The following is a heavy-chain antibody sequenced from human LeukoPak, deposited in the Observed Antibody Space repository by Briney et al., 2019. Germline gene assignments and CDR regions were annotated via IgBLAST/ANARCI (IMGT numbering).Heavy chain of an antibody. Sequence: ASVKVSCKASGYTFTSYGISWVRQAPGQGLEWMGWISAYNGNTNYAQKLQGRVTMPADTSTSTAYMELRSLRSDDTAVYYCARGRLNYDILTGYNDAFDIWGQGTMVTVSS. CDR1: GYTFTSYG. CDR2: ISAYNGNT. J-gene: IGHJ3*02. D-gene: IGHD3-9*01. CDR3: ARGRLNYDILTGYNDAFDI. V-gene: IGHV1-18*01.